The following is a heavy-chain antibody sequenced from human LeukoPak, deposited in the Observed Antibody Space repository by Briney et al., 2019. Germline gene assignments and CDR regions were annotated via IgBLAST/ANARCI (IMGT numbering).Heavy chain of an antibody. CDR1: GFTFSSYW. D-gene: IGHD3-22*01. CDR3: ARDFDYYDDSGYQTYYFDY. V-gene: IGHV3-48*04. J-gene: IGHJ4*02. CDR2: ISNSGSTI. Sequence: GGSLRLSCAASGFTFSSYWMSWVRQAPGKGLEWVSYISNSGSTIFYADSVKGRFTISRDNAKNSLYLQMNSLRAEDTAVYYCARDFDYYDDSGYQTYYFDYWGQGTLVTVSS.